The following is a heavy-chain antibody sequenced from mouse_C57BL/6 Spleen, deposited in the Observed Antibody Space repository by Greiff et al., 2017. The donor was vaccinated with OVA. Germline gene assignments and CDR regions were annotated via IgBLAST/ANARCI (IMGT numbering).Heavy chain of an antibody. Sequence: EVQLQQSGPELVKPGASVKISCKASGYTFTDYYMNWVKQSHGKSLEWIGDINPNNGGTSYNQKFKGKATLTVDKSSSTAYMELRSLTSEDSAVYYCARGLYDYECAYWGQGTLVTVSA. CDR1: GYTFTDYY. J-gene: IGHJ3*01. V-gene: IGHV1-26*01. D-gene: IGHD2-4*01. CDR2: INPNNGGT. CDR3: ARGLYDYECAY.